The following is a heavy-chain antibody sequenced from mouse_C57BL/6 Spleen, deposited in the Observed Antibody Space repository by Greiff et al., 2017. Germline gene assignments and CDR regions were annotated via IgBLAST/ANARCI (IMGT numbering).Heavy chain of an antibody. CDR2: ISSGGSYT. CDR3: ARQGKALFDY. V-gene: IGHV5-6*01. D-gene: IGHD2-1*01. J-gene: IGHJ2*01. Sequence: EVKLQESGGDLVKPGGSLKLSCAASGFTFSSYGMSWVRQTPDKRLEWVATISSGGSYTYYPDSVKGRFTISRDNAKNTLYLQMSSLKSEDTAMYYCARQGKALFDYWGQGTTLTVSS. CDR1: GFTFSSYG.